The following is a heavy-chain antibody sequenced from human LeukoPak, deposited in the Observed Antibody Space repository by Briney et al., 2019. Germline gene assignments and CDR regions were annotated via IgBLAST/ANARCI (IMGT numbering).Heavy chain of an antibody. V-gene: IGHV3-21*01. CDR2: ISSSSSSYI. J-gene: IGHJ4*02. CDR3: ARGPCGGDCYSDY. D-gene: IGHD2-21*02. CDR1: GLIFSTYT. Sequence: GGSLILSCRASGLIFSTYTMFWVRQAPGKGLEWVSSISSSSSSYIYYADSVRGRFTISRDNARNSLYLQMTSLRAEDTAVYYCARGPCGGDCYSDYWGQGTLVTVSS.